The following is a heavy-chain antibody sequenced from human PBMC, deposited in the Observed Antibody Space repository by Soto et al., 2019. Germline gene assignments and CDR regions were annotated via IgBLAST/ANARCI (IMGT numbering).Heavy chain of an antibody. J-gene: IGHJ3*02. CDR3: AREQSVGSSGYYPEAFDI. CDR1: GGTFSSYA. D-gene: IGHD3-22*01. V-gene: IGHV1-69*06. CDR2: IIPIFGTA. Sequence: ASVKVSCKASGGTFSSYAISWVRQAPGQGLEWMGGIIPIFGTANYAQKFQGRVTITADKSTSTAYMELSSLRSEDTAVYYCAREQSVGSSGYYPEAFDIWGQGTMVTVSS.